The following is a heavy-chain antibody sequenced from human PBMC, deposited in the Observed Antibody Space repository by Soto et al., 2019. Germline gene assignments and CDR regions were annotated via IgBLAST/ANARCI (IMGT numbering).Heavy chain of an antibody. J-gene: IGHJ3*02. V-gene: IGHV3-21*01. Sequence: GGSLRLSCAASGFSFNSYSRNGVRQAPGKGREWVASISSSSSYIYYADSVKGLFTISRDNAKNSLYLQMNSLRAEDTAVYYCARAYGVYCGGDCYAFDIWGQGTMVTVSS. CDR3: ARAYGVYCGGDCYAFDI. CDR1: GFSFNSYS. D-gene: IGHD2-21*02. CDR2: ISSSSSYI.